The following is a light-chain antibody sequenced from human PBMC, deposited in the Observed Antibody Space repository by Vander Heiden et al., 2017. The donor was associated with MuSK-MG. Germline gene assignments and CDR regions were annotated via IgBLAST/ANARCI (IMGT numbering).Light chain of an antibody. J-gene: IGLJ1*01. V-gene: IGLV2-11*01. CDR3: FSYAGGFFV. CDR1: SSDVGDNNF. Sequence: QSAPTQPRSVSGSPGQSDTVSCTVTSSDVGDNNFVSWYQQHPGNAPKLLIHDVMRRPLGVPDRFSGSKSETTASLTISGLQAEDEDDYYCFSYAGGFFVFGTGTTVNV. CDR2: DVM.